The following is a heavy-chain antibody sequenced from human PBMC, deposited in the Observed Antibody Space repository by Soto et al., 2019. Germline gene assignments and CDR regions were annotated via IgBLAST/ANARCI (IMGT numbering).Heavy chain of an antibody. CDR1: GFSFRIYS. Sequence: PGGSLRLSCVVSGFSFRIYSMNWVRQAPGKGLEWISYISSDSSTIYYADSLKGRFTISRDNGKNSLFLQMNSLTDEDTAVYYCARGRLWSFDYWGQGTLVTVPS. V-gene: IGHV3-48*02. D-gene: IGHD3-10*01. CDR2: ISSDSSTI. CDR3: ARGRLWSFDY. J-gene: IGHJ4*02.